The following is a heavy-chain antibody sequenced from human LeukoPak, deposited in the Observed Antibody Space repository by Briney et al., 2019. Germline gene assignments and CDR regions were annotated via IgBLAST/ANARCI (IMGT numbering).Heavy chain of an antibody. CDR2: ISGSGGST. CDR3: AKGPHYYGSGSHRRGHYFDC. V-gene: IGHV3-23*01. J-gene: IGHJ4*02. D-gene: IGHD3-10*01. Sequence: PGGSLRLSCAASGFTFSSYAMSWVRQALGKGLEWVSAISGSGGSTYYADSVKGRFTISRDNSKNTLYLQMNSLRPEDTAVYYCAKGPHYYGSGSHRRGHYFDCWGQGTLVTVSS. CDR1: GFTFSSYA.